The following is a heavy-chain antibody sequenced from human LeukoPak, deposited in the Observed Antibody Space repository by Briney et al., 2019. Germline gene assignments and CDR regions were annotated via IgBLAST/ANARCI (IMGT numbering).Heavy chain of an antibody. CDR2: IYYSGST. V-gene: IGHV4-30-4*01. D-gene: IGHD5-18*01. J-gene: IGHJ5*02. Sequence: SETLSLICTVSGDSISSGDYYWSWIRQPPGKGLEWIGYIYYSGSTYYNPSLKSRVTISVDTSKNQFSLKLSSVTAADTAVYHCAREHSSSGWFDPWGQGTLVTVSS. CDR3: AREHSSSGWFDP. CDR1: GDSISSGDYY.